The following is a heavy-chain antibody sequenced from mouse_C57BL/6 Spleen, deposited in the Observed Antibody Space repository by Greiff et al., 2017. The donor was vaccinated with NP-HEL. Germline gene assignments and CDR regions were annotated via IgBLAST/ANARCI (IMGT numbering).Heavy chain of an antibody. CDR1: GYTFTSYG. D-gene: IGHD2-4*01. V-gene: IGHV1-81*01. CDR2: IYPRSGNT. Sequence: QVQLQQSGAELARPGASVKLSCKASGYTFTSYGISWVKQRTGQGLEWIGEIYPRSGNTYYNEKFKGKATLTADKSSSTAYMELRSLTSEDSAVYFCARRYDYSAWFAYWGQGTLVTVSA. J-gene: IGHJ3*01. CDR3: ARRYDYSAWFAY.